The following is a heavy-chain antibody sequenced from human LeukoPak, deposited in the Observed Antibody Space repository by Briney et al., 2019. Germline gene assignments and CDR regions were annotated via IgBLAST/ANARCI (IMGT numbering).Heavy chain of an antibody. CDR3: AKLKLWLFDY. J-gene: IGHJ4*02. Sequence: GGSLRLSCAAPGFTFSSYAMSWVRQAPGKGLEWVSAISGSGGSTYYADSVKGRFTISRDNSKTTLYLQMNSLRAEDTAVYYCAKLKLWLFDYWGQGALVTVSS. CDR1: GFTFSSYA. CDR2: ISGSGGST. V-gene: IGHV3-23*01. D-gene: IGHD5-18*01.